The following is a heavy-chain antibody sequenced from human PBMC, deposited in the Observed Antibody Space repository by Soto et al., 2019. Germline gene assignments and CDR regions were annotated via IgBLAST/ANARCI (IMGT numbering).Heavy chain of an antibody. V-gene: IGHV4-59*01. J-gene: IGHJ4*02. D-gene: IGHD2-8*01. CDR2: ISYSGST. CDR1: GGSMSSYY. CDR3: ARADPDAPVRH. Sequence: SETLSLTCTVSGGSMSSYYWTWLRQSPGRGLEWIGYISYSGSTYYNPSLKSRVTISADTSKNQFSLRMNSMIAADTAVYYCARADPDAPVRHWGQGHLVTVSS.